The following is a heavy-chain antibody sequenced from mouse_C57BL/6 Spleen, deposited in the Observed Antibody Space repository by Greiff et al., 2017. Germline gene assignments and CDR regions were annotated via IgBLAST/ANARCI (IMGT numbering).Heavy chain of an antibody. CDR2: IHPNSGRT. J-gene: IGHJ2*01. CDR1: GYTFTSYW. Sequence: VQLQQPGAELVKPGASVKLSCKASGYTFTSYWMHWVKQRPGQGLEWIGMIHPNSGRTKYNAKFKCKATLTVDKSSSTAYMQLSILTSEDSAVYYCARFITTVVEYYFDYWGQGTTLTVSS. V-gene: IGHV1-64*01. CDR3: ARFITTVVEYYFDY. D-gene: IGHD1-1*01.